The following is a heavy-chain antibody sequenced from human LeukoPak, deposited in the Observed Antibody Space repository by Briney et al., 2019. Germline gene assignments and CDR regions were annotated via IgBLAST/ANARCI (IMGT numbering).Heavy chain of an antibody. V-gene: IGHV1-69*04. Sequence: ASVKVSCKASGGTFSSYAISWVRQPPGQGLEWMGRIIPILGIANYAQKFQGRVTITADKSTSTAYMELSSLRSEDTAVYYCARGGLLSFDYWGQGTLVTVSS. CDR3: ARGGLLSFDY. D-gene: IGHD2-15*01. CDR2: IIPILGIA. CDR1: GGTFSSYA. J-gene: IGHJ4*02.